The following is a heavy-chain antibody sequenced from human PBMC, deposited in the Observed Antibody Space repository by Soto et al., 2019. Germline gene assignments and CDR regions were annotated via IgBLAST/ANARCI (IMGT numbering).Heavy chain of an antibody. CDR2: IKRKTDGGTT. J-gene: IGHJ4*02. V-gene: IGHV3-15*01. Sequence: GGSLRLSCAASGFTFSNAWMSWVRQAPGKGLEWVGRIKRKTDGGTTDYAAPVKGRFTITRDDSKNTLYLQMNSLKTEDTAVYYCTTDSSGWYEIVEDYWGQGTLVTVSS. CDR3: TTDSSGWYEIVEDY. CDR1: GFTFSNAW. D-gene: IGHD6-19*01.